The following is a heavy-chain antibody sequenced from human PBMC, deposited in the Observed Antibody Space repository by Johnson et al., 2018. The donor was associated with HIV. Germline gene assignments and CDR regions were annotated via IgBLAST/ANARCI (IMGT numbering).Heavy chain of an antibody. D-gene: IGHD1-26*01. CDR2: IYSGGSI. J-gene: IGHJ3*02. CDR3: AREGAWEVLSGAFEI. V-gene: IGHV3-66*01. Sequence: MLLVESGGGLVQPGGSLRLSCAASGFTVSSNYMSWVRQAPGKGLEWVSVIYSGGSIYYADSVKGRFSISRDTSKNPLYLQMNSLRVEDTAVYYCAREGAWEVLSGAFEILGQGTMVTVSS. CDR1: GFTVSSNY.